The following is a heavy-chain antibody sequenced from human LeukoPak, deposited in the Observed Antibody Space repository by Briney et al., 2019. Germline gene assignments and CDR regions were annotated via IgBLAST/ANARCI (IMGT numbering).Heavy chain of an antibody. D-gene: IGHD3-22*01. Sequence: PSETLSLTCSVSGGSISSYYWSWIRQPPGEGLEWIGYIYYIGSTTYNPSLKSRVTLSVDTSKNQFSLKLSSVTAADTAIYYCARMFYFDTSGKFDYWGQGSLVTVSS. V-gene: IGHV4-59*01. CDR3: ARMFYFDTSGKFDY. J-gene: IGHJ4*02. CDR2: IYYIGST. CDR1: GGSISSYY.